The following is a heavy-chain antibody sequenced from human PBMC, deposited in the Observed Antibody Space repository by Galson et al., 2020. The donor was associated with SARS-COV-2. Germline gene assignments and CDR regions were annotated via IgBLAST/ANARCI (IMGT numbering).Heavy chain of an antibody. CDR3: AKAGATNDYGDNLDY. J-gene: IGHJ4*02. CDR1: GFTFSSYA. Sequence: GESLKISRAASGFTFSSYAMSWVRQAPGKGLEWVSAISGSGGSTYYADSVKGRFTISRDNSKNTLYLQMNSLRAEDTAVYYCAKAGATNDYGDNLDYWGQGTLVTVSS. D-gene: IGHD4-17*01. V-gene: IGHV3-23*01. CDR2: ISGSGGST.